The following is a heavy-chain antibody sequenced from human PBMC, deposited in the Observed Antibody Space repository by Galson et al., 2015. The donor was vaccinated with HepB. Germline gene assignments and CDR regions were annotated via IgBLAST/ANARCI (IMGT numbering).Heavy chain of an antibody. D-gene: IGHD5-24*01. CDR1: GFTFSSYG. CDR2: IWYDGNNE. V-gene: IGHV3-33*01. Sequence: SLRLSCAASGFTFSSYGMHWVRQAPGKGLEWVAVIWYDGNNEYYAESVKGRFTISRDNSKNTLYLQMNSLRAEDTAVYYCARDRERDGNNAGFDYWGQGTLVTVSS. CDR3: ARDRERDGNNAGFDY. J-gene: IGHJ4*02.